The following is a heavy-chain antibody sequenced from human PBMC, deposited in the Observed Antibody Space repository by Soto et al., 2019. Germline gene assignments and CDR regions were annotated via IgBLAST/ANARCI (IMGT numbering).Heavy chain of an antibody. D-gene: IGHD1-26*01. CDR3: ARDAELHQYFDY. V-gene: IGHV1-69*08. CDR1: GGTFSSYT. CDR2: IIPILGIA. J-gene: IGHJ4*02. Sequence: QVQLVQSGAEVKKPGSSVKVSCKASGGTFSSYTISWVRQAPGQGLEWMGRIIPILGIANYAQKFQGRVTITADKSTSTAYMELSSLRSEDTAVYYCARDAELHQYFDYWGQGTLVTVSS.